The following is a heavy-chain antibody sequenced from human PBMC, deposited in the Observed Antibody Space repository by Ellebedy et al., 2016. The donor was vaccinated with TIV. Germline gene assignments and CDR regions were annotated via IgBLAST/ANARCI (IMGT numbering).Heavy chain of an antibody. Sequence: GGSLRLXCAASGFTFSSYGMHWVRQAPGKGLEWVAVIWYDGSNKYYADSVKGRFTISRDNSKNTLYLQMNSLRAEDTALYYCARNLEYWGQGTLVTVSS. V-gene: IGHV3-33*01. J-gene: IGHJ4*02. CDR2: IWYDGSNK. CDR3: ARNLEY. CDR1: GFTFSSYG.